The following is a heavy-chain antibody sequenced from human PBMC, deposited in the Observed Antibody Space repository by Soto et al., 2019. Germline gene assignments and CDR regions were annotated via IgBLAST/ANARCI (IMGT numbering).Heavy chain of an antibody. V-gene: IGHV1-18*01. Sequence: ASVKVSCKVSGYSITTYGTSWVRQAPGQGLEWMGWISGYNGKTRYAQKFQGRFTMTTDASTSTAYMELKSLRFDDTAIYFCARDRVGRGTVVPDDAFDIWGQGTMVTVSS. CDR3: ARDRVGRGTVVPDDAFDI. J-gene: IGHJ3*02. D-gene: IGHD1-26*01. CDR1: GYSITTYG. CDR2: ISGYNGKT.